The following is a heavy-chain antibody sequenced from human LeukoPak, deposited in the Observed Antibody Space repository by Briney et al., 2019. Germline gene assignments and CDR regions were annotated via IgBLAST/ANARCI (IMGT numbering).Heavy chain of an antibody. CDR2: MNPNSGNT. Sequence: ASVKVSCKASGYTFTSYDINWVRQATGQGLEWMGWMNPNSGNTGYAQKFQGRVTITRNTSISTAYMELGSLRSEDTAVYYCARGARYYDYVWGSYADAFDIWGQGTMVTVSS. D-gene: IGHD3-16*01. CDR3: ARGARYYDYVWGSYADAFDI. V-gene: IGHV1-8*03. J-gene: IGHJ3*02. CDR1: GYTFTSYD.